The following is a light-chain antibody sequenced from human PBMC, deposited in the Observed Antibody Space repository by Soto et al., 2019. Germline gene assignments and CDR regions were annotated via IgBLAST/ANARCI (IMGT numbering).Light chain of an antibody. CDR1: SSDVGGYNY. V-gene: IGLV2-8*01. CDR3: SSYAGSNNLV. CDR2: EVT. J-gene: IGLJ2*01. Sequence: QSALTQPPSASGSPGQSVTISCTGTSSDVGGYNYVSWYQLHPGKAPKLIIYEVTKRPSGVPDRFSGSKSGSTASLTVSGLQAEDEDDYYCSSYAGSNNLVFGGGTKVTVL.